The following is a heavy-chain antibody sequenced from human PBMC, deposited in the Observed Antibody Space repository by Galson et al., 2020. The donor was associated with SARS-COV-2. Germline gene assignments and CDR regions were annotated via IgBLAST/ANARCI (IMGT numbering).Heavy chain of an antibody. Sequence: ESLKISCAASGFTLSTYWMHWVRQAPGKGLVWVARINGDGSATNYADSVKGRFTISRDNANNTLYLQMDSLRAEDTAVYYCSTVLASWGQGTLVTVSA. J-gene: IGHJ4*02. CDR3: STVLAS. CDR1: GFTLSTYW. V-gene: IGHV3-74*01. CDR2: INGDGSAT.